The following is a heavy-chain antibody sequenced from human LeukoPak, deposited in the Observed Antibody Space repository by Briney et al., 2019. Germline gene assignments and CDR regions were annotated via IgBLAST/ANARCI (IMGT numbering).Heavy chain of an antibody. CDR3: ARFTQYYDGRLFYYYYYRDV. CDR1: GGSISSYY. J-gene: IGHJ6*03. D-gene: IGHD3-22*01. Sequence: SETLSLTCTVSGGSISSYYWSWIRQPAGKGLEWIGRIYTSGSTNYNPSLKSRVTMSVDTSKNQFSLKLISVTAADTAVDYRARFTQYYDGRLFYYYYYRDVGGKGPTVTVSS. V-gene: IGHV4-4*07. CDR2: IYTSGST.